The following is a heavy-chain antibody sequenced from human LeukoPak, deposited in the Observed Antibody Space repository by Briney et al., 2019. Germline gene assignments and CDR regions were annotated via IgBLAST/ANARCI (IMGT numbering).Heavy chain of an antibody. CDR1: GFDFSTQW. Sequence: SGGSLRLSCAASGFDFSTQWMSWVRQAPGKGLEWVANIKQDGSEKYYVDSVKGRFTISRDNAKNSLYLQMNSLRAEDTAVYYCARDYNGYSHYFDYWGQGTLVTVSS. CDR2: IKQDGSEK. D-gene: IGHD5-12*01. J-gene: IGHJ4*02. V-gene: IGHV3-7*01. CDR3: ARDYNGYSHYFDY.